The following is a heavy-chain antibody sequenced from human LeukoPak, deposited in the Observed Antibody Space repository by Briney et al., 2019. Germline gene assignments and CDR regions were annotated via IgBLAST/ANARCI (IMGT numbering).Heavy chain of an antibody. V-gene: IGHV1-18*01. J-gene: IGHJ5*02. D-gene: IGHD1-1*01. CDR1: GYTFTSYG. CDR3: AREGLPNWNDGGNWFDP. CDR2: ISAYNGNT. Sequence: ASVKVSCKASGYTFTSYGISWVRQAPGQGLEWMGWISAYNGNTNYAQKLQGRVTMTTDTSTSTAYMELRSLRSDDTAVYYCAREGLPNWNDGGNWFDPWGQGTLVTVSS.